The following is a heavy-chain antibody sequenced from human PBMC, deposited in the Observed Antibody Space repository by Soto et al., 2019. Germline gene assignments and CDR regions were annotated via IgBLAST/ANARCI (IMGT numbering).Heavy chain of an antibody. Sequence: SETLSLTCIVSGGSISTYYWNWIRQPPGKGLEWIGYTYYSGSTNHNPSLKSRVTMSVDTSMNQFSLSLSSVTAADTAIYYCARLQRGDETSVHWGQGILVTVSS. CDR1: GGSISTYY. CDR3: ARLQRGDETSVH. J-gene: IGHJ4*02. V-gene: IGHV4-59*08. D-gene: IGHD2-21*02. CDR2: TYYSGST.